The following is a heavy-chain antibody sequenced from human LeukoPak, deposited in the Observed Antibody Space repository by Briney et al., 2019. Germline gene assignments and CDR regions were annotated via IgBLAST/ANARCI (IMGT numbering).Heavy chain of an antibody. Sequence: SETLSLTCTVSGGSINSYYWSWIRQPPGKGLEWIGYIYYSGSTNYNPSLKSRVTISVDTSKNQFSLKLSSVTAADTAVYYCARQGRVDSSEIDYWGQGTLVTVSS. CDR3: ARQGRVDSSEIDY. CDR1: GGSINSYY. D-gene: IGHD3-22*01. J-gene: IGHJ4*02. V-gene: IGHV4-59*08. CDR2: IYYSGST.